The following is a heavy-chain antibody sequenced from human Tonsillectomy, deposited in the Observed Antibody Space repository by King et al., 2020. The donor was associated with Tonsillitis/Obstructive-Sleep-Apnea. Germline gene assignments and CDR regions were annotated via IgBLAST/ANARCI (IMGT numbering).Heavy chain of an antibody. V-gene: IGHV4-34*01. Sequence: VQLKQWGAGLLKPSATLSLTCGVFGGSLSDYYWSWIRQTPGKGLEWIGEINHSGTSDAAPSLRGRVTISVDTSRNEISLSMTSVTAADTAVYYCARGDTSLFDSWGQGTLVTVSS. CDR2: INHSGTS. CDR3: ARGDTSLFDS. CDR1: GGSLSDYY. J-gene: IGHJ4*02. D-gene: IGHD2/OR15-2a*01.